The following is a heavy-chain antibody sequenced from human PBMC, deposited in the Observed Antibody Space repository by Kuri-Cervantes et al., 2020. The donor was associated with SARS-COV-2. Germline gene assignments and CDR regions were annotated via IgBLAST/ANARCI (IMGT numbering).Heavy chain of an antibody. CDR3: ATGSHPYCDKRRGAFDI. CDR1: GVSFSDYY. V-gene: IGHV4-34*01. D-gene: IGHD4-17*01. J-gene: IGHJ3*02. CDR2: INHGGSA. Sequence: LTLSCAASGVSFSDYYRTWIRQSPGKGLEWIGEINHGGSASYNPSLESRVTISVDPSKNQFFLKLSSVTAADTAVYYCATGSHPYCDKRRGAFDIWGQGTMVTVSS.